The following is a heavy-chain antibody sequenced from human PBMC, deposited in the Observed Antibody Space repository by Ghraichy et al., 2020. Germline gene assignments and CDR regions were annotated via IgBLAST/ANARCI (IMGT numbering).Heavy chain of an antibody. J-gene: IGHJ4*02. CDR2: IDEDGSEK. CDR3: GKDLHWNQCDH. Sequence: LSLTCAASGFTFSQNWMIWFRQAPGKGLEWVANIDEDGSEKNYVDSVKGRFTISRDNAKDSVYLQMDSLRVEDTAVYYCGKDLHWNQCDHWGQGALVTVS. D-gene: IGHD1-1*01. V-gene: IGHV3-7*04. CDR1: GFTFSQNW.